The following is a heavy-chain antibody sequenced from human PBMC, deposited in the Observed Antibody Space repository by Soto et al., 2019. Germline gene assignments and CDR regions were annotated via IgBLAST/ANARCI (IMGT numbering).Heavy chain of an antibody. CDR3: ARVRRSEVVLRYFEGPAGWFYP. Sequence: SVKVSCKASGGTFSSYAISWVRQAPGQGLERMGGIIPIFGTANYAQKFQGRVTITADESTSTAYMELSSLRSEDTAVYYCARVRRSEVVLRYFEGPAGWFYPWGQGTLVTVSS. J-gene: IGHJ5*02. V-gene: IGHV1-69*13. CDR2: IIPIFGTA. D-gene: IGHD3-9*01. CDR1: GGTFSSYA.